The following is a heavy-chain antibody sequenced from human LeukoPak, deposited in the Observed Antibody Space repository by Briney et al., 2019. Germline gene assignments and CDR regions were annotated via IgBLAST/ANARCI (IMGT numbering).Heavy chain of an antibody. J-gene: IGHJ4*02. Sequence: PGGSLRLSCAASGFTFSSYSMNWVRQAPGKGLEWVAVIWYDGSNKYYADSVKGRFTISRDNSKNTLYLQMNSLRAEDTAVYYCAKGFKYYYDSSGYYYDYWGQGTLVTVSS. CDR3: AKGFKYYYDSSGYYYDY. V-gene: IGHV3-33*06. CDR2: IWYDGSNK. CDR1: GFTFSSYS. D-gene: IGHD3-22*01.